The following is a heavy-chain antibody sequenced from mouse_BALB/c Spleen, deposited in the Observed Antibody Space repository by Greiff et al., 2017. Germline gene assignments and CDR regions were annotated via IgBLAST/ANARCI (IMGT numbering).Heavy chain of an antibody. D-gene: IGHD2-3*01. Sequence: EVQLQESGPGLVKPSQSLSLTCTVTGYSITSDYAWNWIRQFPGNKLEWMGYISYSGSTSYNPSLKSRISITRDTSKNQFFLQLNSVTTEDTATYYCARVGDGYLAWFAYWGQGTLVTVSA. V-gene: IGHV3-2*02. J-gene: IGHJ3*01. CDR3: ARVGDGYLAWFAY. CDR1: GYSITSDYA. CDR2: ISYSGST.